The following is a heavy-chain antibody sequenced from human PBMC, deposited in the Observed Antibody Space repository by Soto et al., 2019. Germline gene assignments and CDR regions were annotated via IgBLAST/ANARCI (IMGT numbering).Heavy chain of an antibody. Sequence: GESLKTSCKGSEYRFTTYWIGWVRQMPGKGLEWMGIIYPGDSDIKYSPSFQGQVTISVDRSISTAYLQWSSLKASDTAIYFCARQKGGYEYDSWGQGTLVTVSS. J-gene: IGHJ5*01. V-gene: IGHV5-51*01. D-gene: IGHD5-12*01. CDR2: IYPGDSDI. CDR1: EYRFTTYW. CDR3: ARQKGGYEYDS.